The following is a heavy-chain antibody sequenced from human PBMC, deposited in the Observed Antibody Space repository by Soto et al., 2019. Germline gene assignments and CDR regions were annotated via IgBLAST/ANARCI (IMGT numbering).Heavy chain of an antibody. J-gene: IGHJ4*02. CDR3: AREWGYSSSWFDY. V-gene: IGHV4-59*01. Sequence: SETLSLTCTVSGGSISSYYWSWIRQPPGKGLEWIGYIYYSGSTNYNPSLKSRVTISVDTSKNQFSLKLSSVTAADTAVYYCAREWGYSSSWFDYWGQGTLVTVSS. CDR1: GGSISSYY. CDR2: IYYSGST. D-gene: IGHD6-13*01.